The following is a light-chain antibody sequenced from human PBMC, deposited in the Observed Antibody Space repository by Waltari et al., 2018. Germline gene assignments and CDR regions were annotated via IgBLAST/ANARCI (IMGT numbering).Light chain of an antibody. Sequence: EIVLTQSPGTLSLSPGERATLSDRASQRVSTGYLAWYQQKPGQAPRLLIYDVPTRATGSPDRFSGSGSGTDCTLTISRLEPEDFAVYYCQQYGSSPHTFGQGTRLEIK. CDR3: QQYGSSPHT. J-gene: IGKJ2*01. CDR2: DVP. CDR1: QRVSTGY. V-gene: IGKV3-20*01.